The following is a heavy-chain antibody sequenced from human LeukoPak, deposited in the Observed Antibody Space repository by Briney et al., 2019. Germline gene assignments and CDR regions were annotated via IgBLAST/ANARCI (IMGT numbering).Heavy chain of an antibody. Sequence: GGSLRLSCATSGFIFTRYEMTWVRQAPGKGLEWVSYISSSGSTMYYADSMKGRFTISRDDAKQSVYLEVNSLRAEDTAVYYCARGPSGYHNTGGQGTLVTVSS. CDR2: ISSSGSTM. CDR3: ARGPSGYHNT. J-gene: IGHJ4*02. D-gene: IGHD5-12*01. V-gene: IGHV3-48*03. CDR1: GFIFTRYE.